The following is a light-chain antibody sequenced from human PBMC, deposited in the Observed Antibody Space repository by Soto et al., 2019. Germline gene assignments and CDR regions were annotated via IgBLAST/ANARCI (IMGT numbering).Light chain of an antibody. CDR2: TNN. CDR3: ATWDDSLNAVV. V-gene: IGLV1-44*01. J-gene: IGLJ2*01. Sequence: QSVLTQPPSASGTPGQRVSISCSGSSSNIGSNTVNWYQQLPGTAPKLLIYTNNQRPLGVPDRFSGSKSGTSASLAISGLRSVDEADYYCATWDDSLNAVVFGGGTKVTVL. CDR1: SSNIGSNT.